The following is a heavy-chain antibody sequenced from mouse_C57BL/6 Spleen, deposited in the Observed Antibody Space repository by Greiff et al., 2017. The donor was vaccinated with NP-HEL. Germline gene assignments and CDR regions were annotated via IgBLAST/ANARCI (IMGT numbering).Heavy chain of an antibody. CDR1: GFTFSSYA. CDR2: ISDGGSYT. V-gene: IGHV5-4*03. J-gene: IGHJ2*01. Sequence: DVKLVESGGGLVKPGGSLKLSCAASGFTFSSYAMSWVRQTPEKRLEWVATISDGGSYTYYPDNVKGRFTISRDNAKNNLYLQMSHLKSEDTAVYYCARNTEVYYGSYYFDYWGQGTTLTVSS. CDR3: ARNTEVYYGSYYFDY. D-gene: IGHD1-1*01.